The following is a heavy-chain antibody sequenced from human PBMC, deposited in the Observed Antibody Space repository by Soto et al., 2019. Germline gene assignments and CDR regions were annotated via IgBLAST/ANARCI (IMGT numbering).Heavy chain of an antibody. CDR1: GDSISSTNW. CDR2: IYHSVST. J-gene: IGHJ6*02. Sequence: SETLSLTCAVSGDSISSTNWWLWVRQPPEKGLEWIGEIYHSVSTNYNPSLKSRVTISVDKSNNQFSLRLTSVTAADTAVYYCARYCSSDSCSYHYGMDVWGQGTTVTVSS. D-gene: IGHD2-2*01. V-gene: IGHV4-4*02. CDR3: ARYCSSDSCSYHYGMDV.